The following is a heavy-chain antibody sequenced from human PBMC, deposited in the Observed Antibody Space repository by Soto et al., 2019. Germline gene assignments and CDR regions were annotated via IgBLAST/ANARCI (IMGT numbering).Heavy chain of an antibody. CDR3: ARGIPLHYFVVVVAAAQDYYYGMDV. D-gene: IGHD2-15*01. CDR1: GYTFTGYY. Sequence: ASVKVSCKASGYTFTGYYMHWVRQAPGQGLEWMGWINPNSGGTNYAQKFQGRVTMTRDTSISTAYMELSRLRTDDTAVYYCARGIPLHYFVVVVAAAQDYYYGMDVWGQVPTVTVSS. J-gene: IGHJ6*02. CDR2: INPNSGGT. V-gene: IGHV1-2*02.